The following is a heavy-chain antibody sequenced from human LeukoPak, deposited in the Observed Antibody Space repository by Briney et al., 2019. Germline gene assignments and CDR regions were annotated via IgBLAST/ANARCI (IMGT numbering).Heavy chain of an antibody. V-gene: IGHV3-7*01. J-gene: IGHJ3*02. CDR2: IKQDGSEK. CDR3: ARDEGYCTNGVCYPGAFDI. Sequence: PGGSLRLSCAASGFTFSSYWMSWVRQAPGKGLEWVANIKQDGSEKYYVDSVKGRFTISRDNAKNSLYLQMNSLRAEDTAVYYCARDEGYCTNGVCYPGAFDIWGQGTMVTVSS. D-gene: IGHD2-8*01. CDR1: GFTFSSYW.